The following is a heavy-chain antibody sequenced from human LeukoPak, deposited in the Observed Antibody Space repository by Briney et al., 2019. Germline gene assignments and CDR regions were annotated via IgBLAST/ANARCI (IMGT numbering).Heavy chain of an antibody. V-gene: IGHV3-23*01. CDR3: ATDCTSTNCYVDY. J-gene: IGHJ4*02. D-gene: IGHD2-2*01. CDR1: GFTFGSYA. Sequence: PGGSLRLSCAASGFTFGSYAMSWVRQAPGKGLEWVSAISGSGGSTYYADSVKGRFTISRDNSKNTLYLQMNSLRAEDTALYYCATDCTSTNCYVDYWGQGTLVTVSS. CDR2: ISGSGGST.